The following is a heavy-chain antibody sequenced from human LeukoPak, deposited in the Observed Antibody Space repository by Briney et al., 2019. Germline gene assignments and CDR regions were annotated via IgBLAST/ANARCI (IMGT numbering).Heavy chain of an antibody. V-gene: IGHV3-48*03. Sequence: GGSLRLSCVVSGFTFSLYEMNWVRQAPGKGLEWVSYIGSTGDSASYADSVKGRFTISRDNAKNSLYLQMNSLRAEDTAVYYCARVGGSSSPGVYYYYYMDVWGKGTTVTISS. CDR2: IGSTGDSA. CDR1: GFTFSLYE. J-gene: IGHJ6*03. D-gene: IGHD6-13*01. CDR3: ARVGGSSSPGVYYYYYMDV.